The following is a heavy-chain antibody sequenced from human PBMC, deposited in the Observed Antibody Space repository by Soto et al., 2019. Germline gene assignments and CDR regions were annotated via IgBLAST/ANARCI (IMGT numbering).Heavy chain of an antibody. CDR2: IYYTGST. V-gene: IGHV4-30-4*01. J-gene: IGHJ4*02. CDR1: GGSISSGDYY. Sequence: SETLSLTCTVSGGSISSGDYYWSWIRQPPGKGLEWIGYIYYTGSTYYNPSLKSRVTISVDTSKNQFSLRLSSVTAADTAVYYCARDPSYYDNDLGPGSHWGQGTLVTVSS. D-gene: IGHD3-22*01. CDR3: ARDPSYYDNDLGPGSH.